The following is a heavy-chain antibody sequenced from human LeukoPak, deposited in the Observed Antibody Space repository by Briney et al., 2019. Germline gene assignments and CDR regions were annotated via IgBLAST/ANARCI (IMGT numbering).Heavy chain of an antibody. CDR1: GYTFTSYA. CDR3: ARGRAVAGTFDY. J-gene: IGHJ4*02. V-gene: IGHV1-3*01. D-gene: IGHD6-19*01. Sequence: ASVKVSCKASGYTFTSYAMHWVRQAPGQRLEWMGWINAGNGNTIYSQKFQGRVTITRDTSASTAYMELSSLRSEDTAVYYCARGRAVAGTFDYWGQGTLVTVSS. CDR2: INAGNGNT.